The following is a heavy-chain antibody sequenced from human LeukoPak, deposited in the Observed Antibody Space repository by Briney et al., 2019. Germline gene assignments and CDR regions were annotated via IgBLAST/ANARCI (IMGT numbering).Heavy chain of an antibody. CDR3: VLPSMSGSRYYFDY. J-gene: IGHJ4*02. CDR1: GFTFSNYA. Sequence: GGSLRLSCAASGFTFSNYAMNWVRQAPGMGLEWVSGVSGSGGSTYYADSVKGRFTISRDNSKNTLYLQINSLRAEDTAVYYCVLPSMSGSRYYFDYWGQGTLVTVSS. V-gene: IGHV3-23*01. D-gene: IGHD1-26*01. CDR2: VSGSGGST.